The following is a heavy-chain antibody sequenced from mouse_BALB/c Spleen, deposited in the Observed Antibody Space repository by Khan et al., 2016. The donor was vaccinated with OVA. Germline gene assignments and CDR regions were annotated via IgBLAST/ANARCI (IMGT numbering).Heavy chain of an antibody. V-gene: IGHV2-2*01. Sequence: QVQLKESGPGLVQPSQSLSITCTVSGFSLTNYGVHWVRQSPGKGLEWLGVIWSGGITDYTETFISRLSIRKDISKCPVFFKLDSLPADDTARYYCAKNRNGYFDYWGQGTTLTVSS. CDR2: IWSGGIT. D-gene: IGHD1-1*02. J-gene: IGHJ2*01. CDR1: GFSLTNYG. CDR3: AKNRNGYFDY.